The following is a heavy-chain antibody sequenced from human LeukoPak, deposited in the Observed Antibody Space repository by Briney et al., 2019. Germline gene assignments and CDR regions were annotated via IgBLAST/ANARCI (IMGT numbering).Heavy chain of an antibody. D-gene: IGHD1-26*01. CDR3: AKAVGPSTTFDY. J-gene: IGHJ4*02. V-gene: IGHV3-53*01. Sequence: QTGRSLRLSCAVSGFIVSSSYISWVRQAPGKGLEWVSAIYSGGTTYYADSVKGRFTISRDNSKNTLYLQMNSLRVDDTAVYYCAKAVGPSTTFDYWGQGTLVTVSS. CDR2: IYSGGTT. CDR1: GFIVSSSY.